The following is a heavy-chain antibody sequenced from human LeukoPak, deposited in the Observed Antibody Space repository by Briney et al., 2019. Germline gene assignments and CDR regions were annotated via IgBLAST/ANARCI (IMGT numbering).Heavy chain of an antibody. CDR3: AGTYSNYYYYMDV. J-gene: IGHJ6*03. Sequence: PGGSLRLSCAASGFTFSDYYMSWIRQAPGKGLEWVSYISSSGSTIYYADSVKGRFTISRDNAKNSLYLQMNSLRAEDTAVYYCAGTYSNYYYYMDVWGKGATVTVSS. CDR1: GFTFSDYY. V-gene: IGHV3-11*04. CDR2: ISSSGSTI. D-gene: IGHD4-11*01.